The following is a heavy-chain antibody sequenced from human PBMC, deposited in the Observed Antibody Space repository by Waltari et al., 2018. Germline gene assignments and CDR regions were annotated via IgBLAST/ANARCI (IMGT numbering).Heavy chain of an antibody. Sequence: QVQLVQSGAEVKKPGASVKVACTASGYTFTGSYMIRVRQAPGQGLEWMGWINLNSGGTNYAQKFQGRVTMTRDTSISTAYMELSRLRSDDTAVYYCARDREYSSSWYDYWGQGTLVTVSS. J-gene: IGHJ4*02. D-gene: IGHD6-13*01. CDR3: ARDREYSSSWYDY. V-gene: IGHV1-2*02. CDR2: INLNSGGT. CDR1: GYTFTGSY.